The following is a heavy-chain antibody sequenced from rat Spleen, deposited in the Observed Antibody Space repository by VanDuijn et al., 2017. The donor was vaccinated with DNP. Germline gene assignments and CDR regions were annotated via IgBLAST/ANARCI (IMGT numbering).Heavy chain of an antibody. V-gene: IGHV5-7*01. CDR1: GFTFSDYG. D-gene: IGHD1-10*01. CDR3: ASLNNYNWFAY. J-gene: IGHJ3*01. Sequence: EVQLVESGGGLVQPGRSLKLSCAASGFTFSDYGMAWVLQAPTKGLEWVATISYDGGRSYYRDSVKGRLTISRDNAKSTLYLQMDSLRSEDTATYYCASLNNYNWFAYWGQGTLVTVSS. CDR2: ISYDGGRS.